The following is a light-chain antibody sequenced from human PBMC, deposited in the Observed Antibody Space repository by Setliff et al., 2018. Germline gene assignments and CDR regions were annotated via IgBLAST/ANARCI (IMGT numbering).Light chain of an antibody. J-gene: IGLJ1*01. CDR1: SRDVGAYNY. CDR3: CWYTGFPYV. CDR2: DGT. V-gene: IGLV2-11*01. Sequence: QSALTQPHSVSGSPGQSVTISCTGASRDVGAYNYVAWYQQHPGKVPKLRIYDGTKRPSGVPDRFSGSKSGNTASRTVSGLQAEDEADYYCCWYTGFPYVFGSGTRVTV.